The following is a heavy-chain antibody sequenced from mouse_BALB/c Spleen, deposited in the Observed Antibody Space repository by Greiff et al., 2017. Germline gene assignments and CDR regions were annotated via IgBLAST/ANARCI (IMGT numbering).Heavy chain of an antibody. CDR2: INPSNGRT. CDR1: GYTFTSYW. J-gene: IGHJ2*01. D-gene: IGHD2-12*01. CDR3: ARYYSYFDY. V-gene: IGHV1S81*02. Sequence: QVQLQQPGAELVKPGASVKLSCKASGYTFTSYWMHWVKQRPGQGLEWIGEINPSNGRTNYNEKFKSKATLTVDKSSSTAYMQLSSLTSEDSAVYYCARYYSYFDYWGQGTTLTVAS.